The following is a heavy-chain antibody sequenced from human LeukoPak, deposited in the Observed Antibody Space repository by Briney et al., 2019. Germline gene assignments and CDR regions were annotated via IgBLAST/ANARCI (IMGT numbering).Heavy chain of an antibody. D-gene: IGHD2-15*01. CDR3: AKDTTAWWYHRAYMNV. J-gene: IGHJ6*03. V-gene: IGHV3-23*01. CDR2: IGGSGDKT. CDR1: GFTFSSYA. Sequence: GGSLRLSCAASGFTFSSYAMSWVRQAPGGGLEWVSAIGGSGDKTYHADSVKGGFTISRDNSDNRVSLQMDSLRAEDTAVYFCAKDTTAWWYHRAYMNVWGKGTTVTVSS.